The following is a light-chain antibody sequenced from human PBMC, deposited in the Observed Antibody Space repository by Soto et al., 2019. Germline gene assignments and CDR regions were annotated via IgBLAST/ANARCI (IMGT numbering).Light chain of an antibody. J-gene: IGKJ1*01. CDR2: KAS. CDR3: QHSNSYSEA. V-gene: IGKV1-5*03. CDR1: QTISSW. Sequence: DIQMTQSPSTLSGSVGDRVTITCRASQTISSWLAWYQQKPGKAPKLLIYKASTLKRGVPSRFSGSGSGTEFTLTISSLQPDDFATSYSQHSNSYSEAFGQGTKVELK.